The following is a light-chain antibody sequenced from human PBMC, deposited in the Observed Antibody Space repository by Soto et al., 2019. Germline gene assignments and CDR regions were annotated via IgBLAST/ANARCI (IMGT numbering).Light chain of an antibody. CDR1: SSDVGSYNL. Sequence: QPVLTQPASVSESPGQSITISCTGTSSDVGSYNLVSWYQQHPGKAPKLMIYEVSKRPSGVSNRFSGSKSGNTASLTISGLQAEDEADYYCCSYAGSSSYVFGTGTKLTVL. J-gene: IGLJ1*01. V-gene: IGLV2-23*02. CDR2: EVS. CDR3: CSYAGSSSYV.